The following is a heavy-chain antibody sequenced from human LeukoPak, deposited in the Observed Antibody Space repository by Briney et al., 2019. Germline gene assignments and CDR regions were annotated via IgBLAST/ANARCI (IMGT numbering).Heavy chain of an antibody. D-gene: IGHD3-3*01. CDR3: AREEGMRGYDFWSGEPDDY. J-gene: IGHJ4*02. V-gene: IGHV1-2*02. CDR2: TNPNSGGT. Sequence: ASVKVSCKASGYTFIGYYMHWVRQAPGQGLEWMGWTNPNSGGTNYAQKFQGRVTMTRDTSISTAYMELSRLRSDDTAVYYCAREEGMRGYDFWSGEPDDYWGQGTLVTVSS. CDR1: GYTFIGYY.